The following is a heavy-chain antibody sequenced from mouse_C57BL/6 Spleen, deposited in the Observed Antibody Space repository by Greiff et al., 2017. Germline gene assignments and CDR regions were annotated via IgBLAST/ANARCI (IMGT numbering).Heavy chain of an antibody. CDR2: ISSGGSYT. V-gene: IGHV5-6*01. Sequence: EVQRVESGGDLVKPGGSLKLSCAASGFTFSSYGMSWVRQTPDKRQEWVATISSGGSYTYYPDSGKGRFTISRDNAKNTLYLQMSSLKSEDTAMYYCARHEDYDYVDAVFDYWGQGTTLTVSS. J-gene: IGHJ2*01. D-gene: IGHD2-4*01. CDR3: ARHEDYDYVDAVFDY. CDR1: GFTFSSYG.